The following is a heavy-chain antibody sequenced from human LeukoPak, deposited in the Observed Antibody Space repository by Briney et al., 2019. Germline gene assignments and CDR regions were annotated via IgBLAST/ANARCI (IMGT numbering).Heavy chain of an antibody. CDR3: ARVGYCSGGSCYGVGWFDP. Sequence: GGSLRLSCAASGFTFSSYWMSWVRQAPGKGLEWVANIKQDGSEKYYVASVKGRFTISRDNAKNSLYLQMNSLRAEDTAVYYWARVGYCSGGSCYGVGWFDPWGQGTLVTVSS. D-gene: IGHD2-15*01. V-gene: IGHV3-7*01. J-gene: IGHJ5*02. CDR2: IKQDGSEK. CDR1: GFTFSSYW.